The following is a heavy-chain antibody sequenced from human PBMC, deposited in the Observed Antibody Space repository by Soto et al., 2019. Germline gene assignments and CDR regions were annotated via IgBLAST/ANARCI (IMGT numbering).Heavy chain of an antibody. CDR2: INDRGSI. CDR3: ARESHDILTGPPWVWYFDL. D-gene: IGHD3-9*01. CDR1: GGSFSGYY. J-gene: IGHJ2*01. V-gene: IGHV4-34*01. Sequence: QVQLQQWGAGPLRPLETLSLTCGVSGGSFSGYYWAWIRQSPGKGLEWLGEINDRGSINYNPSLKSRVSISVDTSKNHCSLKLRSVTAANTAVYYCARESHDILTGPPWVWYFDLWGRGTLVTVSS.